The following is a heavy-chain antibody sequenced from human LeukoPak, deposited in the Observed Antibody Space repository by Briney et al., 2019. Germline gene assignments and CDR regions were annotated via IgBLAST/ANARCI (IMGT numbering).Heavy chain of an antibody. J-gene: IGHJ4*02. CDR2: INHVGST. CDR3: ARTTLGYCSGSSCYSMGYFDY. V-gene: IGHV4-34*01. Sequence: PSETLSLTCAVYGGSFSGYYWSWIRQPPGKGLEWIGEINHVGSTNYNPSLKSRVTISVDTSKNQFSLKLSSVTAADTAVFYCARTTLGYCSGSSCYSMGYFDYWGQGILVTVSP. D-gene: IGHD2-2*01. CDR1: GGSFSGYY.